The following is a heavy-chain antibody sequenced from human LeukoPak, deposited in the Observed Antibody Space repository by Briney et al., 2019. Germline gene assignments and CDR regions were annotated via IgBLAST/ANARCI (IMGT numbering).Heavy chain of an antibody. CDR2: INPSGGST. CDR1: GYTFTRYG. CDR3: ARVPRSAFDI. Sequence: ASVKVSCKASGYTFTRYGISWVRQAPGQGLEWMGIINPSGGSTSYAQKFQGRVTMTRDTSISTAYMELSSLRSEDTAVYYCARVPRSAFDIWGQGTMVTVSS. J-gene: IGHJ3*02. V-gene: IGHV1-46*01.